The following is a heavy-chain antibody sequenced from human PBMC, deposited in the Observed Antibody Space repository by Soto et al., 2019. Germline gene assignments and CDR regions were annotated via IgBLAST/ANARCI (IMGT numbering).Heavy chain of an antibody. CDR3: ARGGGITGTTVDY. CDR1: GGTFSSYA. CDR2: IIPIFGTA. D-gene: IGHD1-7*01. Sequence: QVQLVPSGAEVKKPGSSVKVSCQASGGTFSSYAISWVRPAPGHGLEWMGGIIPIFGTANYAQKFPGRVTITADEATSTAYMELSSLRSEDTAVYYCARGGGITGTTVDYWGQGTLVTVSS. J-gene: IGHJ4*02. V-gene: IGHV1-69*01.